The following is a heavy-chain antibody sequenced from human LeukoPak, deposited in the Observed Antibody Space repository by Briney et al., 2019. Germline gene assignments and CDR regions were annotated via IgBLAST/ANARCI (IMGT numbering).Heavy chain of an antibody. V-gene: IGHV3-33*01. CDR1: GFTFRSYG. CDR2: IWYDGSNK. J-gene: IGHJ6*02. CDR3: AREVGMDV. Sequence: GGSLRLSCAASGFTFRSYGMHWVGQAPGKGLERVAVIWYDGSNKYYADSVKGRFTISRDNSKNTLYLQMNSLRAEDTAVYYCAREVGMDVWGQGTTVTVSS.